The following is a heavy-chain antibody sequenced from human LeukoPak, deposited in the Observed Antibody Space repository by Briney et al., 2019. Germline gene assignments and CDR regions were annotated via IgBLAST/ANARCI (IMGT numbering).Heavy chain of an antibody. J-gene: IGHJ5*02. D-gene: IGHD6-13*01. CDR3: ARVGQQIPNWFDP. CDR1: GYTFIACY. CDR2: INPNTGGT. Sequence: ASVKVSCKASGYTFIACYMHWVRQTPGQGLEWMGWINPNTGGTNYAQKFQGRVTMTRDTSISTVYMELSRLTSDDTAVYYCARVGQQIPNWFDPWGQGTLVTVSS. V-gene: IGHV1-2*02.